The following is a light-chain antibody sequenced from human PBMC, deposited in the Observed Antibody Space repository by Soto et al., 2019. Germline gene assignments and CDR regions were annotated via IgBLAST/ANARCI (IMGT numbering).Light chain of an antibody. CDR2: EVT. J-gene: IGLJ1*01. Sequence: QSALTQPASVSGSPGQSITISCTGGSSDIGGYNYVSWFQQHPGKAPKLMIYEVTNRPSGVANRFSGSKSGSAASLTISGLQAEDAADYYWCSYTSRSSLVFGTGTKVTVL. CDR1: SSDIGGYNY. V-gene: IGLV2-14*01. CDR3: CSYTSRSSLV.